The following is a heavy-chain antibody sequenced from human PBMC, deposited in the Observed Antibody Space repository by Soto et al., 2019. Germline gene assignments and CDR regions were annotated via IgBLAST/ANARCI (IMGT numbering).Heavy chain of an antibody. CDR2: IYWNDDK. CDR1: GFSLSTSGVG. J-gene: IGHJ4*02. Sequence: SGPTLVNPTQTLTLTCTFSGFSLSTSGVGVGWIRQPPGKALEWLALIYWNDDKRYSPSLKSRLSITRDTSKNQVVLTMTNVDLVDTATYYCAHRLDTSGWPRFDYWGQGTLVTVSS. D-gene: IGHD6-19*01. V-gene: IGHV2-5*01. CDR3: AHRLDTSGWPRFDY.